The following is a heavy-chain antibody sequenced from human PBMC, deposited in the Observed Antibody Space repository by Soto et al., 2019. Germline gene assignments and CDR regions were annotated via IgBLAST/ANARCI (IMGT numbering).Heavy chain of an antibody. CDR3: AKDTYYHDTSGYYVFDY. CDR2: ISGSGGST. Sequence: GGSLRLSCASSGFTFSSYAMSLVRQAPGKGLEWVSAISGSGGSTYYADSVKGRFTISRDNSKNTMYLEMNSLRAEDTAIYYCAKDTYYHDTSGYYVFDYWGQGTLVTVSS. CDR1: GFTFSSYA. V-gene: IGHV3-23*01. D-gene: IGHD3-22*01. J-gene: IGHJ4*02.